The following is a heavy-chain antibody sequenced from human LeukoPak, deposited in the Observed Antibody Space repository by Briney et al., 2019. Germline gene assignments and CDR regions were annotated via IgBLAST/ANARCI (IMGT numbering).Heavy chain of an antibody. J-gene: IGHJ2*01. CDR2: IYHSGST. CDR3: AREGGQGGPFDL. V-gene: IGHV4-30-2*01. CDR1: GGSISSGGYS. Sequence: SETLSLTCAVSGGSISSGGYSWSWIRQPPGKGLEWIGYIYHSGSTYYYPSLKSRVTISVDRSKNQFSLKLSSVTAADTAVYYCAREGGQGGPFDLWGRGTLVTVSS. D-gene: IGHD3-16*01.